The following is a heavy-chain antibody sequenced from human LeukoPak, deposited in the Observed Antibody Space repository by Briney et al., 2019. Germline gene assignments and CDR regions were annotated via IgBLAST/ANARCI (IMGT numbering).Heavy chain of an antibody. D-gene: IGHD6-19*01. Sequence: PGGSLRLSCAASGFTVSNNYMSWVRQAPGKGLEWVSLLYSSGTTNYADSVKGRFTISRDNSKNTLYLQMNSLRAEDTAVYYCAKGHLSGWYYFDYWGQGTLVTVSS. V-gene: IGHV3-53*01. CDR1: GFTVSNNY. CDR3: AKGHLSGWYYFDY. CDR2: LYSSGTT. J-gene: IGHJ4*02.